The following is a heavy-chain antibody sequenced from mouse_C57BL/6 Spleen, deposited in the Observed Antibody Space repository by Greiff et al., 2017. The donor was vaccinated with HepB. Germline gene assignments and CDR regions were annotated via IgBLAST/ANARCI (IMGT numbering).Heavy chain of an antibody. D-gene: IGHD2-5*01. CDR3: ARLSYYSNYGGYFDY. V-gene: IGHV1-59*01. CDR1: GYTFTSYW. Sequence: VQLQQPGAELVRPGTSVKLSCKASGYTFTSYWMHWVKQRPGQGLEWIGVIDPSDSYTNYNQKFKGKATLTVDTSSSTAYMQLSSLTSEDSAVYYCARLSYYSNYGGYFDYWGQGTTLTVSS. J-gene: IGHJ2*01. CDR2: IDPSDSYT.